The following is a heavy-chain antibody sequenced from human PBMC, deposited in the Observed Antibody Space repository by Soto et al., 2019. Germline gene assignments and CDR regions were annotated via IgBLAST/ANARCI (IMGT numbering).Heavy chain of an antibody. CDR1: GYTFTNYY. D-gene: IGHD2-21*01. CDR2: INPSGGST. Sequence: ASVKVSCKASGYTFTNYYMHWVRQAPGQGLEWMGVINPSGGSTTYAQKFQGRVTMTRDTSTSTVYMELSSLISEDTAEYYCAREASKYSGMDVWGQGTTVTVSS. V-gene: IGHV1-46*01. J-gene: IGHJ6*02. CDR3: AREASKYSGMDV.